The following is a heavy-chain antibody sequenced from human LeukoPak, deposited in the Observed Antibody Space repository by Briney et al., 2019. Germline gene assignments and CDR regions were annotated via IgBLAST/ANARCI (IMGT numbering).Heavy chain of an antibody. CDR1: GYTFTSYD. CDR2: INPNSGNT. CDR3: ARGEVHDYGDYVDYYYYMDV. V-gene: IGHV1-8*01. Sequence: GASVKVSCKASGYTFTSYDINWVRQATGQGLEWMGSINPNSGNTGYAQKFQGRVTMTRNTSISTAYMELSSLRSEDTAVYYCARGEVHDYGDYVDYYYYMDVWGQGTTVTVSS. J-gene: IGHJ6*03. D-gene: IGHD4-17*01.